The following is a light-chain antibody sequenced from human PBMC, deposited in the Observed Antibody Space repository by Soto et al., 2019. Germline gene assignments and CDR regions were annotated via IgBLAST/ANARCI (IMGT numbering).Light chain of an antibody. V-gene: IGLV2-23*02. J-gene: IGLJ3*02. Sequence: QSVLTQPASVSGSPGQSITISCTGTSSDVGIYNLVSWYQQHPGKAPKLMIYEVIKRPSGVSNRFSASKSGNTSSLTISGLQDEDEADYYCCAYSGSSTSPWVFGGGTKLTVL. CDR1: SSDVGIYNL. CDR3: CAYSGSSTSPWV. CDR2: EVI.